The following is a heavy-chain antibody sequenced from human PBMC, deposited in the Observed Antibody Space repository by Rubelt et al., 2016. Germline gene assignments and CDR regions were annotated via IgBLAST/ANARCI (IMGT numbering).Heavy chain of an antibody. CDR1: GYTFTSYG. CDR2: ISAYTGNT. D-gene: IGHD3-22*01. J-gene: IGHJ4*02. CDR3: ARVEYYYDSSGYSDY. Sequence: QVQLVQSGAEVKKPGASVKVSCKASGYTFTSYGISWVRQAPGQGLEWLGWISAYTGNTNYAQKLQGRVTMTTDTATSTAYRELRSLRSDDTAVYYCARVEYYYDSSGYSDYWGQGTLVTVSS. V-gene: IGHV1-18*01.